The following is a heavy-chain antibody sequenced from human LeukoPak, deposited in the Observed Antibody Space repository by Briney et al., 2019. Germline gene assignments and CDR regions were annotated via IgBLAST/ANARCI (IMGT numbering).Heavy chain of an antibody. D-gene: IGHD5-18*01. V-gene: IGHV3-74*01. CDR2: INSDGSST. J-gene: IGHJ4*02. CDR3: ARVGGYSSGPPMD. CDR1: GFTFSSYW. Sequence: PGGSLRLSCAASGFTFSSYWMHWVRQAPGKGLVWVSRINSDGSSTSYADSVKGRFTISRDNAKNTLYLQMNSLRAEDTAVYYCARVGGYSSGPPMDWGQGTLVTVSS.